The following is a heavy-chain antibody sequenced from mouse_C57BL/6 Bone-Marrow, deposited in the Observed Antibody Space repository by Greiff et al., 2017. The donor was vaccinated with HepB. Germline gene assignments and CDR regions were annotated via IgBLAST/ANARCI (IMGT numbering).Heavy chain of an antibody. CDR1: GYAFTNYL. CDR3: ARRDYSNFYWYFDV. CDR2: INPGSGGT. V-gene: IGHV1-54*01. D-gene: IGHD2-5*01. J-gene: IGHJ1*03. Sequence: VQLQQSGAELVRPGTSVKVSCKASGYAFTNYLIEWVKQRPGQGLEWIGVINPGSGGTNYNEKFKGKATLTADKSSSTAYMQLSSLTSEDSAVYFGARRDYSNFYWYFDVWGTGTTVTVSS.